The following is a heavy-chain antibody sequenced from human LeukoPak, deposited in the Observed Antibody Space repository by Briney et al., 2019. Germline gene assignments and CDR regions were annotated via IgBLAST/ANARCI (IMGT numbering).Heavy chain of an antibody. CDR2: ISSSSSYI. Sequence: GGSLRLSCAASGFTFSSYSMNWVRQAPGKGLEWVSSISSSSSYIYYADSVKGRFTISRDNAKNSLYLQMNSLRAEDTAVYYCARGSMGAARGGFDFDYWGQGTLVTVSS. CDR1: GFTFSSYS. V-gene: IGHV3-21*01. CDR3: ARGSMGAARGGFDFDY. D-gene: IGHD6-6*01. J-gene: IGHJ4*02.